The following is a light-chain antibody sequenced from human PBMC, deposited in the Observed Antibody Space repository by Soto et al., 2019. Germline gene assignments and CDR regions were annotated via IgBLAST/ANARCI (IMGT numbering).Light chain of an antibody. Sequence: EKVMTQSPATPSVSPGEKATPLSLASQSVSSNLAWYQQKPGQAPRLLMYGASTRATGIPARFSGSGSGTEFTLTISSLQSEDFAVYYCQQFNNWPQTFGQGTKVDIK. V-gene: IGKV3-15*01. CDR1: QSVSSN. J-gene: IGKJ1*01. CDR2: GAS. CDR3: QQFNNWPQT.